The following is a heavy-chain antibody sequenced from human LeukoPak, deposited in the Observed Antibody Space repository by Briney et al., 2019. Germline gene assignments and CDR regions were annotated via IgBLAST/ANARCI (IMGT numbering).Heavy chain of an antibody. J-gene: IGHJ4*02. V-gene: IGHV4-59*01. D-gene: IGHD2-21*02. CDR2: IYSSGST. CDR1: GGSISSYY. CDR3: ARFAYCGGHCWYYFDY. Sequence: SETLSLTCTVSGGSISSYYRSWIRQPPGKGLEWIGYIYSSGSTNYNPSLKSRITISVDTSKNQFSLKLSSVTAADTAVYYCARFAYCGGHCWYYFDYWGQGSLVTVSS.